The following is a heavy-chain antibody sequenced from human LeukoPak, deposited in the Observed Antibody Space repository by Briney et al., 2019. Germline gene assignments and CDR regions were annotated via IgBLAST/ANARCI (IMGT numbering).Heavy chain of an antibody. V-gene: IGHV3-48*04. D-gene: IGHD6-19*01. Sequence: PGGSLRLSCAASGFTFSSYTMNWVRQAPGKGLEWVSYISSSGSTMYYADSVKGRFNISRDNAKNSLHLQMNSLRAEDPAVYYCATISSPSGCWGQGTLVTVSS. CDR1: GFTFSSYT. CDR3: ATISSPSGC. J-gene: IGHJ4*02. CDR2: ISSSGSTM.